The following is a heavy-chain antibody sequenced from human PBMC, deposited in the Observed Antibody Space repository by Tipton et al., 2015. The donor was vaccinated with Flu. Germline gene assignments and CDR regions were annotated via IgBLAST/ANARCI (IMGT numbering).Heavy chain of an antibody. Sequence: TLSLTCAVSGYSISGGYYWGWIRQPPGKGLEWIGSISHTGTTNYNPSLRNRVTISIDTSKNQFSLRLTSVTAADTAVYYCARDRWEYASGFDPWDQGTPVTVSP. CDR1: GYSISGGYY. D-gene: IGHD6-19*01. CDR2: ISHTGTT. V-gene: IGHV4-38-2*02. J-gene: IGHJ5*02. CDR3: ARDRWEYASGFDP.